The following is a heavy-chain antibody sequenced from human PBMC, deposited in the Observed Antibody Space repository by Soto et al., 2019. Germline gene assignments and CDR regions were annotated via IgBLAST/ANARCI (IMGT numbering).Heavy chain of an antibody. V-gene: IGHV1-46*03. CDR3: VREEEGGHFDF. CDR1: GYTFTRYY. Sequence: QVQLVQSGAEVKSPGASVKVSCKASGYTFTRYYIHWVRQAPGQGPEWMGIIYPSAGNTNYAQRFQGRVTMTRDTSTSTVYMDLRSLTSEDTAVYYCVREEEGGHFDFWGQGTMVIVSS. CDR2: IYPSAGNT. J-gene: IGHJ4*02. D-gene: IGHD6-25*01.